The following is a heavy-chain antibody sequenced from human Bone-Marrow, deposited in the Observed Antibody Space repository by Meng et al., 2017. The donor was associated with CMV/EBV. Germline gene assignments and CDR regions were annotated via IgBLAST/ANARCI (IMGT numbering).Heavy chain of an antibody. CDR2: ISSSGSTI. D-gene: IGHD3-10*01. J-gene: IGHJ6*02. V-gene: IGHV3-11*01. CDR1: GFTFSDYY. Sequence: GESLKISCAASGFTFSDYYMSWIRQAPGKGLEWVSYISSSGSTIYYADSVKGRFTISRDNAKNSLYLQMNSLRAEDTAVYYCARVPTMVRGVITGGGRHYYGRDVWGQGNTVNVAS. CDR3: ARVPTMVRGVITGGGRHYYGRDV.